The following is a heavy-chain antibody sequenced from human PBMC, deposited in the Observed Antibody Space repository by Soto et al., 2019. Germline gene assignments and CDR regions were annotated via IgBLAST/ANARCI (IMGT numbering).Heavy chain of an antibody. V-gene: IGHV3-7*01. Sequence: AGGSVRLSCAATGFIFSSYWMSWVRQAPGKGLEWVANINQDGSEKYYVDSAKGRFTISRDNAQDSLHLQMSNLGAEDTAVYYCARGFNSALDIRGQGTMVTVSS. CDR3: ARGFNSALDI. J-gene: IGHJ3*02. CDR1: GFIFSSYW. CDR2: INQDGSEK.